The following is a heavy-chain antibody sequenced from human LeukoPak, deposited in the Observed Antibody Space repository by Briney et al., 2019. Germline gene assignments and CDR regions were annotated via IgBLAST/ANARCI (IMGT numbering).Heavy chain of an antibody. J-gene: IGHJ5*02. CDR2: IYYSGST. Sequence: SETLSPTCTVSGGSISSSSYYWGWIRQPPGKGLEWIGSIYYSGSTYYNPSLKSRVTISVDTSKNQFSLKLSSVTAADTAVYYCARVSGWAEVLGWFDPWGQGTLVTVSS. V-gene: IGHV4-39*07. D-gene: IGHD6-19*01. CDR3: ARVSGWAEVLGWFDP. CDR1: GGSISSSSYY.